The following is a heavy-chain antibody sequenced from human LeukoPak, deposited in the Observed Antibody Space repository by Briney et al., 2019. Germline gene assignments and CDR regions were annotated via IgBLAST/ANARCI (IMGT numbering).Heavy chain of an antibody. CDR1: GYTFTNFG. CDR3: ATSRKLGYCSGGSCYKQSFDY. V-gene: IGHV1-18*01. D-gene: IGHD2-15*01. J-gene: IGHJ4*02. Sequence: GASVKVSCKASGYTFTNFGISWVRQAPGQGLEWMGWISAYNGNTNYAQKLQGRVTMTTDTSTSTAYMELRSLRSDDTAVYYCATSRKLGYCSGGSCYKQSFDYWGQGTLVTVSS. CDR2: ISAYNGNT.